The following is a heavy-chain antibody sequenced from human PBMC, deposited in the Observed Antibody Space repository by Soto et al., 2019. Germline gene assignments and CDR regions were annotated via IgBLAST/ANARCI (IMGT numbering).Heavy chain of an antibody. CDR1: GFTFSSYS. Sequence: EVQLVESGGGLVKPGGSLRLSCAASGFTFSSYSMNWVRQAPGKGLEWVSSISSSSSYIYYADSVKGRFTISRDNAKNSLSLQMNGLRAEDTAVYYCAGEQPGSSYGYGFGYWGHGTLVTVAS. V-gene: IGHV3-21*01. D-gene: IGHD5-18*01. CDR3: AGEQPGSSYGYGFGY. CDR2: ISSSSSYI. J-gene: IGHJ5*01.